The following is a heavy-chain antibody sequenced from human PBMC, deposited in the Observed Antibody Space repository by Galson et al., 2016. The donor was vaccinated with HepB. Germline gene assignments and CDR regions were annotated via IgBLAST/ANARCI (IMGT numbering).Heavy chain of an antibody. Sequence: SCKASGYTFTSYGISWVRQAPGQGLEWVGWISAYNHNTHYAQNLQDRVTLTTESSTSTAYMELRSLRSDDTAVYYCARSPSMSGYGYYDYWGQGTLVTVAS. CDR3: ARSPSMSGYGYYDY. J-gene: IGHJ4*02. CDR1: GYTFTSYG. V-gene: IGHV1-18*01. D-gene: IGHD2/OR15-2a*01. CDR2: ISAYNHNT.